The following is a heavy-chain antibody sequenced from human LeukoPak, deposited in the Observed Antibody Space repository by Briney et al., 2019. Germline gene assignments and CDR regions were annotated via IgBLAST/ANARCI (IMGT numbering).Heavy chain of an antibody. CDR2: MNPNSGNT. Sequence: ASVKVSCKASGYTFTSYDINWVRQATGQGLEWMGWMNPNSGNTGYAQTFQGRVTMTRNTSISTAYMELSSLRSEDTAVYYCARGPYSSGWYFGDWFDHWGQGTLVTVSS. V-gene: IGHV1-8*01. CDR3: ARGPYSSGWYFGDWFDH. CDR1: GYTFTSYD. D-gene: IGHD6-19*01. J-gene: IGHJ5*02.